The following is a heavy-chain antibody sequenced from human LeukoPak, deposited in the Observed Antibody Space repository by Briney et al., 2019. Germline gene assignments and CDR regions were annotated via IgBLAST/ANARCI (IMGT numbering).Heavy chain of an antibody. V-gene: IGHV1-18*01. J-gene: IGHJ4*02. Sequence: ASVKVSCKASGYTFTSYGIGWVRKAPGQGLEWMGWISAYNGNTNYAQKLQGRVTMTTDTSTSTAYMELRSLRSDDTAVYYCAREQDSSSWPPNFDYWGQGTLVTVSS. CDR3: AREQDSSSWPPNFDY. D-gene: IGHD6-13*01. CDR1: GYTFTSYG. CDR2: ISAYNGNT.